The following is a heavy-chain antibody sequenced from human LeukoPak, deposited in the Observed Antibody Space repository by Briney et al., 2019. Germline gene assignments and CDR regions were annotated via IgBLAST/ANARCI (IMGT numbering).Heavy chain of an antibody. CDR3: AREEWFFDY. CDR1: GFTFSTYW. V-gene: IGHV3-7*04. J-gene: IGHJ4*02. D-gene: IGHD3-3*01. Sequence: PGGSLRLSCEVSGFTFSTYWMSWVRQAPGKGLEWVANIKQDGSEKYYVDSVKGRFTISKDNAKNSLYLQMNSLRAEDTAVYYCAREEWFFDYWGQGTLVTVSS. CDR2: IKQDGSEK.